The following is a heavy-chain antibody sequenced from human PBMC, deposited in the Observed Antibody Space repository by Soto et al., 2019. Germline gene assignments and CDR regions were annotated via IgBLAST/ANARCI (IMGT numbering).Heavy chain of an antibody. Sequence: SETLSLTCAVYGGSFSGYDGSWIRQPPGKGLEWIGEINHSGSTNYNPSLKSRVTISVDTSKNQFSLKLSSVTAADTAVYYCARGLPLRGYCSSTSCYEGCDAFDIWGQGTMVTVS. CDR2: INHSGST. D-gene: IGHD2-2*01. V-gene: IGHV4-34*01. CDR1: GGSFSGYD. J-gene: IGHJ3*02. CDR3: ARGLPLRGYCSSTSCYEGCDAFDI.